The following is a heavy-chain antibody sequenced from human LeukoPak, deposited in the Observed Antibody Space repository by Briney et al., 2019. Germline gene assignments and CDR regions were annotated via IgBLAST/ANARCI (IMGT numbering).Heavy chain of an antibody. CDR3: ASHIAAAGPTRDYYYYGMDV. V-gene: IGHV1-69*04. CDR1: GGTFSSYA. D-gene: IGHD6-13*01. CDR2: IIPIFGIA. J-gene: IGHJ6*02. Sequence: SVKVSYKASGGTFSSYAISWVRQAPGQGLEWMGRIIPIFGIANYAQKFQGRVTITADKSTSTAYMELSSLRSEDTAVYYCASHIAAAGPTRDYYYYGMDVWGQGTTVTVSS.